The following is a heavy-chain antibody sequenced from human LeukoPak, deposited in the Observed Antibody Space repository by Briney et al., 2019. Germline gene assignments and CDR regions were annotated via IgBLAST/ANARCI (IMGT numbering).Heavy chain of an antibody. CDR1: GVSISSSNSY. Sequence: PSETLSLTCTVSGVSISSSNSYWGWSRQPPGKGLEWIASIYYSGNTYYNASLKSPVSISIDTSKNQFSLRLTSVTAADTAVYYCARAYGANSVGDVWGKGTTVTISS. D-gene: IGHD4-23*01. J-gene: IGHJ6*04. CDR2: IYYSGNT. CDR3: ARAYGANSVGDV. V-gene: IGHV4-39*01.